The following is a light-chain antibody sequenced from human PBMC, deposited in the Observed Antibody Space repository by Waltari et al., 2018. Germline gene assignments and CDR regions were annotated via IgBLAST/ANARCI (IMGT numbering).Light chain of an antibody. V-gene: IGLV1-44*01. CDR2: SND. J-gene: IGLJ2*01. CDR1: NSNTGSGT. CDR3: ATWDARLTAVL. Sequence: QSVLTQPPSASGTPGPRVTIPCSGSNSNTGSGTCHGYQRVPGTAPQPLIYSNDRRPSGVPDRFSGSKSGTSASLAISGLHSEDEADYYCATWDARLTAVLFGGGTKVTVL.